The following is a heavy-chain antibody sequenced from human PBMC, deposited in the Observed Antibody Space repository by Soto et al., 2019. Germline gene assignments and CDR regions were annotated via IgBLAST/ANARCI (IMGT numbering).Heavy chain of an antibody. CDR1: GFTFSSYA. CDR2: ISYDGSNK. D-gene: IGHD2-15*01. V-gene: IGHV3-30-3*01. CDR3: ARGSYGMDV. Sequence: GGSLRLSCAASGFTFSSYAMHWVRQAPGKGLEWVAVISYDGSNKYNADSVKGRFTISRDNSKNTLYLQMNSLRAEDTAVYYCARGSYGMDVWGQGTTVTVSS. J-gene: IGHJ6*02.